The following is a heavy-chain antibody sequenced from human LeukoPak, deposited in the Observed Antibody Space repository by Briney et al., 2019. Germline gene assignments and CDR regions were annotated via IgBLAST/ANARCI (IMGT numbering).Heavy chain of an antibody. D-gene: IGHD3-22*01. CDR2: ILDGGSKI. Sequence: GGSLRFSCAASGFKFSSYGMHGVRQAPGKGREGGAVILDGGSKIYYVDSVKGRFTISRDNSKNTLNLKMPSLRADDPAVYYWASPLGGLGDYDTALDYFDYWG. CDR1: GFKFSSYG. J-gene: IGHJ4*01. CDR3: ASPLGGLGDYDTALDYFDY. V-gene: IGHV3-30*03.